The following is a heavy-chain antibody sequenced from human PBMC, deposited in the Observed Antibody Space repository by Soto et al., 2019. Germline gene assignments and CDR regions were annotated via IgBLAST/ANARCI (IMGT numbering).Heavy chain of an antibody. J-gene: IGHJ4*02. CDR2: ITAYNGKT. V-gene: IGHV1-18*04. Sequence: QVQLVQSGGEVKKPGASVKVSCKASGYTFSNYGVSWVRQAPGQGLEWMGWITAYNGKTNYAHNFEGRFAMTIDTSTSTAYMELGSLRSDDTAVYYCARQHNDLWSDSPDFDYWGQGTLVTVSA. CDR3: ARQHNDLWSDSPDFDY. CDR1: GYTFSNYG. D-gene: IGHD3-3*01.